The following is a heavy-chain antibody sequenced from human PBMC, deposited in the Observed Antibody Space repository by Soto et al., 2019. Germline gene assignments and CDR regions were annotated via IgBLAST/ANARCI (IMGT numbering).Heavy chain of an antibody. CDR3: ARGYSIDY. CDR1: GFTFSSYW. D-gene: IGHD5-18*01. Sequence: GGSLRLSCAASGFTFSSYWMTWVRQAPGKGLEWVANIKQSGSETYYVDSVKGRFTISRDDAENAVYLQMNTLRAEDTAVYFCARGYSIDYWGQGTLVTVSS. V-gene: IGHV3-7*03. J-gene: IGHJ4*02. CDR2: IKQSGSET.